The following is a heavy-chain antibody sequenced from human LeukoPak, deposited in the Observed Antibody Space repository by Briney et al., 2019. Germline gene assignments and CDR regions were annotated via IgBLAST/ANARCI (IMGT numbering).Heavy chain of an antibody. CDR2: IYSGDST. Sequence: GGSLRLSCTVSSNYMSWVRQAPGKGLEWLSVIYSGDSTYYADSVRGRFTISRDISKNTLYLQMNSLRPEDTAMYYCARDLWDATGYWGQGTLVTVSS. V-gene: IGHV3-53*05. J-gene: IGHJ4*02. CDR1: TVSSNY. CDR3: ARDLWDATGY. D-gene: IGHD1-14*01.